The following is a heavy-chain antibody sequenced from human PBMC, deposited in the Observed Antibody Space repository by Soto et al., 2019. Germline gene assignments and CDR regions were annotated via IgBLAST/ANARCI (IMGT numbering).Heavy chain of an antibody. Sequence: EVQLVESGGGLVQPGGSLRLSCAASGFRFSIYSMNWVRQAPGKGLEWSAYITSDTNTIKYADSVKGRFTISRDNAKNSVYLQMNRLRDEDTAVYYCASAVEGHFDYWGQGTVVTVSS. V-gene: IGHV3-48*02. D-gene: IGHD6-19*01. CDR3: ASAVEGHFDY. J-gene: IGHJ4*02. CDR1: GFRFSIYS. CDR2: ITSDTNTI.